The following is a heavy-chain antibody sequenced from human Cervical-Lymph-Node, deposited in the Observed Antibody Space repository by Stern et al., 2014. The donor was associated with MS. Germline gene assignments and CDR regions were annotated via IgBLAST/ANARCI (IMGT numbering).Heavy chain of an antibody. D-gene: IGHD6-19*01. Sequence: QLVESGGGVVQPGRSLRLSCAASGFTFSSYAMHWVRQAPGKGLEWVAVISYDGSNKYYADSVKGRLTISRDNSKNTLYLQMNSLRAEDTAVYYCARDLGSSGWYYFDYWGQGTLVTVSS. J-gene: IGHJ4*02. CDR2: ISYDGSNK. CDR1: GFTFSSYA. CDR3: ARDLGSSGWYYFDY. V-gene: IGHV3-30*01.